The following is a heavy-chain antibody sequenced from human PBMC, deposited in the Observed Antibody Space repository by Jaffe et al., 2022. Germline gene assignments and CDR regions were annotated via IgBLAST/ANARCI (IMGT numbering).Heavy chain of an antibody. CDR1: GGSISSYY. Sequence: QVQLQESGPGLVKPSETLSLTCTVSGGSISSYYWSWIRQPPGKGLEWIGYIYYSGSTNYNPSLKSRVTISVDTSKNQFSLKLSSVTAADTAVYYCAREESAWVWDYWGQGTLVTVSS. V-gene: IGHV4-59*01. CDR3: AREESAWVWDY. J-gene: IGHJ4*02. CDR2: IYYSGST.